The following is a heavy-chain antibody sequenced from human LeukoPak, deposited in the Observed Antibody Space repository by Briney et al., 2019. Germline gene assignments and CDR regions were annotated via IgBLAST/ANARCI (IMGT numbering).Heavy chain of an antibody. Sequence: ASVKVSCKASGYTFTSYDINWVRQATGQGLEWMGWMNPNSGNTGYAQKFQGRVTMTRNTSISTAYRELSSLRSEDTAVYYCARGGYCSSTSCYSDAFDIWGQGTMVTVSS. CDR3: ARGGYCSSTSCYSDAFDI. D-gene: IGHD2-2*02. J-gene: IGHJ3*02. V-gene: IGHV1-8*01. CDR2: MNPNSGNT. CDR1: GYTFTSYD.